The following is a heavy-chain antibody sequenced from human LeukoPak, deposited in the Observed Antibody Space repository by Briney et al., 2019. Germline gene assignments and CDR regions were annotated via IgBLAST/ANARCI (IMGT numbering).Heavy chain of an antibody. V-gene: IGHV1-8*01. CDR1: GYTFTSFD. D-gene: IGHD7-27*01. Sequence: ASVKVSCKASGYTFTSFDFNWVRQATGQGLEWMGWMKSNNGHTGYAQKLQGRVTMTRDTSISTAYMELSSLTFEDTAVYYCARGPPNWGMVGYWGQGTLVTVSS. J-gene: IGHJ4*02. CDR3: ARGPPNWGMVGY. CDR2: MKSNNGHT.